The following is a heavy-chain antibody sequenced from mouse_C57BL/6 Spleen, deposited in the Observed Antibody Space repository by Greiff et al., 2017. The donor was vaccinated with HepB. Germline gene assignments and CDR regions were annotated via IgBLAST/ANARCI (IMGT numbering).Heavy chain of an antibody. Sequence: EVKLVESGGDLVKPGGSLKLSCAASGFPFSSYGLSWVRQTPDKRLEWVATISSGGSYTYYPDSVQGRFTISRDNAKNTMYLQMSSLKSEDTAMYYCARQLTGTEDFDYWGQGTTLTVSS. CDR3: ARQLTGTEDFDY. V-gene: IGHV5-6*01. CDR1: GFPFSSYG. J-gene: IGHJ2*01. CDR2: ISSGGSYT. D-gene: IGHD4-1*01.